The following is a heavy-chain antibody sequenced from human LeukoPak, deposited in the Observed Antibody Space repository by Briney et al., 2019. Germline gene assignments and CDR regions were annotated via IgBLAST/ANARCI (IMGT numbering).Heavy chain of an antibody. CDR1: GFTFSSYS. V-gene: IGHV3-21*01. CDR2: ISSTSTYI. J-gene: IGHJ4*02. CDR3: ARFETIAVAAIEY. Sequence: GGSLRLSCAASGFTFSSYSMNWVRQAPGQGLQWVSSISSTSTYIIYADSVKGRFTISRDNAKNSLYLQMNSLRAEDTAVYYCARFETIAVAAIEYWGQGTLVTVSS. D-gene: IGHD6-19*01.